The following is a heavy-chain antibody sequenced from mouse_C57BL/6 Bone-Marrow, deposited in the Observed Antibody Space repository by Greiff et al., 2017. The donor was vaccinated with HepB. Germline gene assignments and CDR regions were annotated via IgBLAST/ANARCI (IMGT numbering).Heavy chain of an antibody. CDR2: IYPRSGNT. CDR3: ARTGIYYDSYYYAMDY. Sequence: VQLQQSGAELARPGASVKLSCKASGYTFTSYGISWVKQSTGQGLEWIGEIYPRSGNTYYNEKFKGKATLTADKSSSTAYMELRSLTSEDSAVYFCARTGIYYDSYYYAMDYWGQGTSVTVSS. V-gene: IGHV1-81*01. D-gene: IGHD2-4*01. J-gene: IGHJ4*01. CDR1: GYTFTSYG.